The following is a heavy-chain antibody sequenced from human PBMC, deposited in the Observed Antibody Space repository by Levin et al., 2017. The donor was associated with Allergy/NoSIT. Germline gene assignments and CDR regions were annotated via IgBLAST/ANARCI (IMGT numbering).Heavy chain of an antibody. CDR3: AKDSGTYFGWLGP. V-gene: IGHV3-23*01. J-gene: IGHJ5*02. Sequence: GASVKVSCEVSGFTLSSHAMSWVRQAPGKGLEWVSSIISNGEKTFYADSVKGRFTTSRDTLKNTVYLEMKNVRADDTAVYYCAKDSGTYFGWLGPWGQGTLVTVSS. CDR2: IISNGEKT. CDR1: GFTLSSHA. D-gene: IGHD1-26*01.